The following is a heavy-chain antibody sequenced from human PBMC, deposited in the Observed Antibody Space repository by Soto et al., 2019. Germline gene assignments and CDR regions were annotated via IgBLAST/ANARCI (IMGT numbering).Heavy chain of an antibody. CDR3: AKAKGRSNFYYSGLDV. Sequence: EVQLLESGGGLVQPGGSLRLSCAASGFTFGSYGMTWVRHAPGKGLECVSGITAATGTTYYADSVKGRFTISRDLSTNTLFLQMTSLRAADSAVYYCAKAKGRSNFYYSGLDVWGQGTTVTVSS. D-gene: IGHD1-26*01. V-gene: IGHV3-23*01. CDR1: GFTFGSYG. J-gene: IGHJ6*02. CDR2: ITAATGTT.